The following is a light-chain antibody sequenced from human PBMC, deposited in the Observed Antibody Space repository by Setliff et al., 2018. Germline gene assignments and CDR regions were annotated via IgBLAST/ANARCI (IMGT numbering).Light chain of an antibody. V-gene: IGLV2-11*01. CDR1: SSDVGGYNF. CDR3: SSYAGNYHYV. J-gene: IGLJ1*01. Sequence: QSVLAQPRSVSGYPGQSVTISCTGTSSDVGGYNFVSWYQQHPGKAPRLIIFEVSRRPSGVPDRFSGSKSDNTAYLTVSGLQADDEADYYCSSYAGNYHYVFGTGTKVTVL. CDR2: EVS.